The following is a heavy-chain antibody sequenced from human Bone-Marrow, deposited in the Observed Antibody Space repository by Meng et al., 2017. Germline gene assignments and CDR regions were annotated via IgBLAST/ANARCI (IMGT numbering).Heavy chain of an antibody. CDR2: IKRNSDGGTI. Sequence: QRVESGGGLGKPGGSLRLSCVASGLSFTDAWMSWVRQAPGKGLEWVGRIKRNSDGGTIDYAAPVKGRFTISRDDSKNTLYLQMDSLITEDTAVYFCATGAAAADHWGQGTLVTVSS. CDR3: ATGAAAADH. D-gene: IGHD6-13*01. V-gene: IGHV3-15*01. CDR1: GLSFTDAW. J-gene: IGHJ4*02.